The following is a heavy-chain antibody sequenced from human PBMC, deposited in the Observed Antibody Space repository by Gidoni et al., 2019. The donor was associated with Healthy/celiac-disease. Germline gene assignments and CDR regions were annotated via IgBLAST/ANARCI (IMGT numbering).Heavy chain of an antibody. V-gene: IGHV2-26*01. CDR1: GFSLSNARMG. J-gene: IGHJ4*02. CDR3: ARRFDSSGWYRVFDY. CDR2: IFSNDEK. D-gene: IGHD6-19*01. Sequence: QVTLKESGPVLVKLTETLTLTCTVSGFSLSNARMGVSWIRQPPGKALEWLAHIFSNDEKSYSTSLKSRLTISKDTSKSQVVLTMTNMDPVDTATYYCARRFDSSGWYRVFDYWGQGTLVTVSS.